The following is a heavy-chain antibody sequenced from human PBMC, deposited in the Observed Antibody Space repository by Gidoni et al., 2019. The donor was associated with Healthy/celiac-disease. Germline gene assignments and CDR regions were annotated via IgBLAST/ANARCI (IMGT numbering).Heavy chain of an antibody. CDR2: IYYSGST. D-gene: IGHD6-19*01. J-gene: IGHJ4*02. V-gene: IGHV4-39*01. Sequence: QLQLQESGPGLVKPSETLSLTCTVSGGSISSSSYYWGWIRQPPGKGLEWIGSIYYSGSTYYNPSLKSRVTISVDTSKNQFSLKLSSVTAADTAVYYCARHPARWLAYDYWGQGTLVTVSS. CDR1: GGSISSSSYY. CDR3: ARHPARWLAYDY.